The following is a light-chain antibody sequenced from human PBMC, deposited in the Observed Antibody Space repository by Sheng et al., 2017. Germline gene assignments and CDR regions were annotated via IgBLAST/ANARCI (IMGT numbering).Light chain of an antibody. V-gene: IGLV2-14*01. CDR2: DVY. J-gene: IGLJ2*01. CDR3: TSYTTSSIPYVV. CDR1: SSDVGRYNS. Sequence: QSALTQPASVSGSPGQSITISCTGTSSDVGRYNSVSWFQQYPGKAPKLMIYDVYDRPSGVSDRFSGSKSGNTASLTISGLQAEDEADYYCTSYTTSSIPYVVFGGGTKLTVL.